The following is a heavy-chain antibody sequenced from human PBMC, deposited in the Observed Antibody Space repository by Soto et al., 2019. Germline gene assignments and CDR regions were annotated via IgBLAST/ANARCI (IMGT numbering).Heavy chain of an antibody. D-gene: IGHD2-2*01. CDR1: GGSIGSSSYY. J-gene: IGHJ5*02. CDR3: GAYPSRTYCYDWFDT. Sequence: SETLSLTCSVSGGSIGSSSYYFGWIRQPPGKGLEWIGSLYYTGTTYYNSSLKSRVTISADKSQNQFSLRLSSVTAADTAVYYCGAYPSRTYCYDWFDTWGQGTLVTVSS. CDR2: LYYTGTT. V-gene: IGHV4-39*01.